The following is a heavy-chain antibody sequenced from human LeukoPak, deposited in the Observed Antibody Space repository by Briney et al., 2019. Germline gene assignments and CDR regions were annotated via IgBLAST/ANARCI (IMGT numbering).Heavy chain of an antibody. J-gene: IGHJ3*02. CDR1: GGSISSGPYY. Sequence: SETLSLTCTVSGGSISSGPYYWGWIRQPPGKGLEWVGNIYYGENTYYNPSLKSRVTISVDTSKNQFSLKLSSVTAADTAVYYCARPLLWFGELLGAFDIWGQGTMVTVSS. D-gene: IGHD3-10*01. CDR2: IYYGENT. V-gene: IGHV4-39*07. CDR3: ARPLLWFGELLGAFDI.